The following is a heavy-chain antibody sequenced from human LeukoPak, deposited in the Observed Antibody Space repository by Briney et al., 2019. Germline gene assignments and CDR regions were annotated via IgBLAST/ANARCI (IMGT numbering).Heavy chain of an antibody. CDR2: INSDGSTT. J-gene: IGHJ6*04. D-gene: IGHD3-10*02. Sequence: GGSLRLSCAASGFTFSSYWMHWVRQAPGKGLVWVSRINSDGSTTTYADSVKGRFTISRDNAKNTLYLQMNSLRAEDTAVYYCAELGITMIGGVWGKGTTVTISS. CDR1: GFTFSSYW. CDR3: AELGITMIGGV. V-gene: IGHV3-74*01.